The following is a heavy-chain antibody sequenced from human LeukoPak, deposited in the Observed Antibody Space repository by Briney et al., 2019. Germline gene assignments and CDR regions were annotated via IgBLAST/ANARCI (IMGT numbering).Heavy chain of an antibody. Sequence: WETLSLTCAVSGYSISSGYYWGWIRQPPGKGLEWIGSMYDCGSTYYNPSLKSRVTISVDTSKNQFSLKLSAVTAADTAVYYCARVTSDYGDYVGPQDFDYWGQGTLVTVSS. CDR3: ARVTSDYGDYVGPQDFDY. D-gene: IGHD4-17*01. J-gene: IGHJ4*02. CDR1: GYSISSGYY. CDR2: MYDCGST. V-gene: IGHV4-38-2*01.